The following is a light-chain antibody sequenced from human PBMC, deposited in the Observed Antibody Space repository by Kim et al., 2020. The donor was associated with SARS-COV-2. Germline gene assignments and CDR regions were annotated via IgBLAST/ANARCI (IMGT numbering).Light chain of an antibody. CDR3: QQSHSAPLT. CDR1: QSISRY. J-gene: IGKJ1*01. CDR2: SAS. Sequence: DVQMTQSPSSLSASVGDTVTMTCRASQSISRYVNWYQQKPGKAPELVIYSASILQSGAPSRFSGSGSGTDFTLTISSLQPEDFATYYCQQSHSAPLTFGQGTKVDIK. V-gene: IGKV1-39*01.